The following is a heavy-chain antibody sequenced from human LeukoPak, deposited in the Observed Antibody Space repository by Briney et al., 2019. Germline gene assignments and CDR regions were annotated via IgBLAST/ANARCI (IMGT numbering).Heavy chain of an antibody. J-gene: IGHJ6*02. CDR2: ISDSGST. D-gene: IGHD7-27*01. CDR3: ARSGTGENLYYGMDV. V-gene: IGHV4-59*08. Sequence: SATLNLSCNDSRDTVSSYKRRWLGQPPGKEKKWIGIISDSGSTTYHPSLKSRVTISVDSSKKPLSLELSSVTAADTAVYYCARSGTGENLYYGMDVWGQGTTVTVSS. CDR1: RDTVSSYK.